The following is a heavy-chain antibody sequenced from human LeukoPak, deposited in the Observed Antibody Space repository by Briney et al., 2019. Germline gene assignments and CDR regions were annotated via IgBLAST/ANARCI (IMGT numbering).Heavy chain of an antibody. Sequence: PGGSPRLSCAASGFTFSSHNMNWVRQAPGKGLEWVSYISSSSTVIYYADSVKGRFTVSRDNAKNSLYLQMNSLRDEDTAVFYCARDDSSGYYFDYWGQGTLVTVSS. V-gene: IGHV3-48*02. CDR3: ARDDSSGYYFDY. CDR2: ISSSSTVI. D-gene: IGHD3-22*01. CDR1: GFTFSSHN. J-gene: IGHJ4*02.